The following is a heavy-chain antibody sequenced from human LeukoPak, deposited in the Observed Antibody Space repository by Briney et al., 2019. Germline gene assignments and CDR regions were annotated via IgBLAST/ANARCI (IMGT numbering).Heavy chain of an antibody. V-gene: IGHV3-23*01. CDR2: ISGSGGST. J-gene: IGHJ5*02. Sequence: GGSLRLSCAASGFTFSSYAMSWVRQAPGKGLEWVSAISGSGGSTYYADSVKGRFTISRDNSKNTLYLQMNSLRAEDTAVYYCARDHEQQLDPTNWFDPWGQGTLVTVSS. D-gene: IGHD6-13*01. CDR1: GFTFSSYA. CDR3: ARDHEQQLDPTNWFDP.